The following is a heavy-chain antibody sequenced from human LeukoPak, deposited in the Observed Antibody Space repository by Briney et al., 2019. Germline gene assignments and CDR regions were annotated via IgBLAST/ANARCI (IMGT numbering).Heavy chain of an antibody. D-gene: IGHD3-3*01. CDR1: GFTFSSYA. V-gene: IGHV3-23*01. J-gene: IGHJ4*02. Sequence: GGSLRLSCAASGFTFSSYAMSWVRQAPGKGLEWVSAISGSGGSTYYADSVKGRFTISRDNSKNTLYLQMNSLRAEDTAVYYCAKFQANDFWSGYYPYYFDYWGQGTLVTVSS. CDR2: ISGSGGST. CDR3: AKFQANDFWSGYYPYYFDY.